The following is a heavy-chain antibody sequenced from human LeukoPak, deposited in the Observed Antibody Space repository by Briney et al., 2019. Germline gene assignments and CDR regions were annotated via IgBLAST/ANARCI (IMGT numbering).Heavy chain of an antibody. Sequence: ASETLSLTCTVSGGSISSSSYYWGWIRQPPGKGLEWIGSVYYTGATYYNPSLKSRLTVSVDTSKNQFSLRLTSVTAADTAVYYCARTTEGGYTYGYFYYYYYMDVWGKGTTVTISS. CDR1: GGSISSSSYY. CDR2: VYYTGAT. V-gene: IGHV4-39*07. D-gene: IGHD5-18*01. J-gene: IGHJ6*03. CDR3: ARTTEGGYTYGYFYYYYYMDV.